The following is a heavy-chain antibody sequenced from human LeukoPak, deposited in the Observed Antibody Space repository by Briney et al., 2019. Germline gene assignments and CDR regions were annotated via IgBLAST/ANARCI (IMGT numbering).Heavy chain of an antibody. D-gene: IGHD5-12*01. Sequence: GGSLRLSCAASGFTVSSNYMSWVRQAPGKGLEWVAVIWYDGSNKYYADSVKGRFTISRDNSKNTLYLQMNSLRAEDTAVYYCASRGATNDYWGQGTLVTVSS. CDR2: IWYDGSNK. V-gene: IGHV3-33*08. CDR1: GFTVSSNY. CDR3: ASRGATNDY. J-gene: IGHJ4*02.